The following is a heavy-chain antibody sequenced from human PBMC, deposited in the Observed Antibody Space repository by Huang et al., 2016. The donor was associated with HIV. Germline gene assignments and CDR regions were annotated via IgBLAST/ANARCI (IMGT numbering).Heavy chain of an antibody. CDR1: GGSMSSYY. V-gene: IGHV4-59*01. CDR3: ASASIAARRWFDP. CDR2: IYYSGST. Sequence: QVQLQESGPGLVKPSETLSLTCTVSGGSMSSYYWRWIRQPPGKGLEWLGYIYYSGSTNYNPSLKSRVTISVDTSKNQFSRRLSSVTAADTAVYYCASASIAARRWFDPWGQGSLVTVSS. J-gene: IGHJ5*02. D-gene: IGHD6-6*01.